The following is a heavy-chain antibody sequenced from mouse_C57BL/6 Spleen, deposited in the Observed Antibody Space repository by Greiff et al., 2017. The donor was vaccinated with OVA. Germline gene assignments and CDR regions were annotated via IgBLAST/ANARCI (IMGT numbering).Heavy chain of an antibody. Sequence: VQRVESGAELLKPGASVKLSCKATGYTFTGYWLEWVKQRPGHGLEWIGEILPGSGSTNYNEKFKGKATFTADTSSNTAYMQLSSLTTEDSAIYYCARDTTVRDYAMDYWGQGTSVTVSS. J-gene: IGHJ4*01. V-gene: IGHV1-9*01. D-gene: IGHD1-1*01. CDR3: ARDTTVRDYAMDY. CDR1: GYTFTGYW. CDR2: ILPGSGST.